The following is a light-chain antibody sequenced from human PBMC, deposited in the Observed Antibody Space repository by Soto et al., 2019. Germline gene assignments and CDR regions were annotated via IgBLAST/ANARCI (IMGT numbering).Light chain of an antibody. CDR2: EVS. CDR1: SSDVGGYNY. Sequence: QSALTQPPSASGSPGQSVTISCTGTSSDVGGYNYVSWYQQHPGKAPKVMIYEVSKRPSGVPDRFSGSKSGNTASLTVSGLQAEDEADYYCSSYADSNSLVFGGGTKLPS. J-gene: IGLJ2*01. CDR3: SSYADSNSLV. V-gene: IGLV2-8*01.